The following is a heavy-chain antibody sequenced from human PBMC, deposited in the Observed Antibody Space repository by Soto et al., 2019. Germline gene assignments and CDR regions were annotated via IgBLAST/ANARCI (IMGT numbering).Heavy chain of an antibody. CDR2: MNPNSGNT. CDR1: GYTFTSYD. J-gene: IGHJ6*02. Sequence: ASVKVSCKASGYTFTSYDINWVRQATGQGLEWMGWMNPNSGNTGYAQKFQGRVTMTRNTSISTAYMELSSLRSEDTAVYYCARGVVPAAMGAYYYGMDVWRQGTTVTVSS. D-gene: IGHD2-2*01. CDR3: ARGVVPAAMGAYYYGMDV. V-gene: IGHV1-8*01.